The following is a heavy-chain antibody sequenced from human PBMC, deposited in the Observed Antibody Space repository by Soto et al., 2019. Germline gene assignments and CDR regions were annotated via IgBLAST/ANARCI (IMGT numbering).Heavy chain of an antibody. CDR2: IDWDDDK. J-gene: IGHJ4*02. D-gene: IGHD6-13*01. Sequence: SGPTLVNPTQTLTLTCTFSGFSLSTSGMCVSWIRQPPGKALEWLALIDWDDDKYYSTSLKTRLTISKDTSKNQVVLTMTNMEPVDTATYYCARIPPLEELGAPGIAAAGHFDYWGQGTLVTVSS. CDR3: ARIPPLEELGAPGIAAAGHFDY. CDR1: GFSLSTSGMC. V-gene: IGHV2-70*01.